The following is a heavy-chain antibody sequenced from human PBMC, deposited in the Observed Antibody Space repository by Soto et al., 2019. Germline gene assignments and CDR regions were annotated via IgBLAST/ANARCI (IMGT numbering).Heavy chain of an antibody. Sequence: SETLSLTCAVYGGSFSGYYWSWIRQPPGKGLEWIGEINHSGSTNYNPSLKSRVTISVDTSKNQFSLKLSSVTAADTAVYYCGRGREFYWGQGTLVTVSS. CDR1: GGSFSGYY. CDR3: GRGREFY. J-gene: IGHJ4*02. V-gene: IGHV4-34*01. CDR2: INHSGST.